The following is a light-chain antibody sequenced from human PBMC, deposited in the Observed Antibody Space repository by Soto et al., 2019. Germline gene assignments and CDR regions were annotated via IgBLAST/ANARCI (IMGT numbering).Light chain of an antibody. Sequence: QSVLTQPPSASGPPGQRVTISCSGSVSNIGSNTVNWYQHLPGTAPRFLIYSNDQRPSGVPDRVSGSKSGTSASLAISGLQSEDEADYYCAAWDDSLNAYVFGTGTKVTV. CDR2: SND. V-gene: IGLV1-44*01. CDR3: AAWDDSLNAYV. J-gene: IGLJ1*01. CDR1: VSNIGSNT.